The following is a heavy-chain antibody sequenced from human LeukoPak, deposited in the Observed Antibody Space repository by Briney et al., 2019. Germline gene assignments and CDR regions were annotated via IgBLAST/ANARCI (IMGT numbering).Heavy chain of an antibody. Sequence: GGSLGLSCAASGFTFSSYGMHWVRQAPGKGLEWVAVIWYDGSNKYYADSVKGRFTISRDNSKNTLYLQMTSLRAEDTAVYYCARGPDTAMDYYFDYWGQGTLVTVSS. V-gene: IGHV3-33*01. CDR1: GFTFSSYG. CDR2: IWYDGSNK. J-gene: IGHJ4*02. CDR3: ARGPDTAMDYYFDY. D-gene: IGHD5-18*01.